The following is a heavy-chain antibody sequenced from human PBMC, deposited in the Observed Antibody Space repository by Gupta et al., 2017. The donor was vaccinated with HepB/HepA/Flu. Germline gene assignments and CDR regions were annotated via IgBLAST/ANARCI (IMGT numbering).Heavy chain of an antibody. CDR1: GYTFTNFA. CDR3: ARGKVGATLFFDY. J-gene: IGHJ4*02. Sequence: QVQLVQSGAEVQKPWASVRVSCKASGYTFTNFALHWVRQAPGQSLEWMGWINAGTGNIKYSQKIQGRVTITRDTSASTAYMELSSLRSEDTAIYFCARGKVGATLFFDYWGQGTLVTVSS. V-gene: IGHV1-3*01. D-gene: IGHD1-26*01. CDR2: INAGTGNI.